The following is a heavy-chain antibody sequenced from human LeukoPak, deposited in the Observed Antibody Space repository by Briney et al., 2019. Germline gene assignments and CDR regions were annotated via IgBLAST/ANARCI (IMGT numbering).Heavy chain of an antibody. J-gene: IGHJ4*02. D-gene: IGHD2-21*02. CDR2: ISGSDSYI. Sequence: GGSLRLSCAASGFTFSSYTLNWVRQAPGKGLEWVSSISGSDSYIYYADSVKGRFTISRDNAKNSLYLQMNSLRAEDTAVYFFARDAYCAGDCYYDYWGQGTLVTVSS. CDR1: GFTFSSYT. CDR3: ARDAYCAGDCYYDY. V-gene: IGHV3-21*01.